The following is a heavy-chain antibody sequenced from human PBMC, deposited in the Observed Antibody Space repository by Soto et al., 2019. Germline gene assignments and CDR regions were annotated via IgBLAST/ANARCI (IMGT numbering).Heavy chain of an antibody. J-gene: IGHJ4*02. CDR3: ATGDYDYIWGSFSATPGCDY. Sequence: EVQLVESGGGLVQPGGSLRLSCAASGFTFSSYSMNWVRQAPGKGLEWVSYISSSSSTIYYADSVKGRFTISRDNAKNSLYLQMNSLRAEDTAVYYCATGDYDYIWGSFSATPGCDYWVQGTLVTVYS. V-gene: IGHV3-48*01. CDR2: ISSSSSTI. CDR1: GFTFSSYS. D-gene: IGHD3-16*01.